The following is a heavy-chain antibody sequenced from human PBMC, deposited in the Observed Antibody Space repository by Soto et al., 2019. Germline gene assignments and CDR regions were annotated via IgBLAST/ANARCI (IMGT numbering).Heavy chain of an antibody. CDR3: SRGDATKIVVTTYYGMDV. J-gene: IGHJ6*02. V-gene: IGHV1-69*12. D-gene: IGHD4-17*01. CDR1: GGTLRNYG. Sequence: QVQLVQSGAEVKKPGSSVRVSCKASGGTLRNYGISWVRQAPGQGLEWMGGIIPVFGTANYAQKFQGRVTITADESTSTVYMDVTSLRSEDTAVYYCSRGDATKIVVTTYYGMDVWGQGTTVTXS. CDR2: IIPVFGTA.